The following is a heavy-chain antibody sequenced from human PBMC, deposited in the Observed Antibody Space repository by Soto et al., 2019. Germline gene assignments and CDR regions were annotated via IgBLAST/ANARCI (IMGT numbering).Heavy chain of an antibody. CDR3: ARLFGSVTMVRGVIPTYYYYGMDV. Sequence: PGESLKISCKGSGYSFTSYWISWVRQMPGKGLEWMGRIDPSDSYTNYSPSFQGHVTISADKSISTAYLQWSSLKASDTAMYYCARLFGSVTMVRGVIPTYYYYGMDVWGQGTTVTVSS. J-gene: IGHJ6*02. CDR1: GYSFTSYW. V-gene: IGHV5-10-1*01. D-gene: IGHD3-10*01. CDR2: IDPSDSYT.